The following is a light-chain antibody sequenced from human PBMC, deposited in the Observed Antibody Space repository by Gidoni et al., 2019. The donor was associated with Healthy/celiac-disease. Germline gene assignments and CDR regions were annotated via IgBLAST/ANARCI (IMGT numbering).Light chain of an antibody. Sequence: SYELTQPPSVSVSPGQPASFTCSGDKFGDKFACWYQQKPGQSPVLVIYNDTKQPSGIPERFSGSNSGNTATLTIGGTQAMDEADYYCQAWDSSTVVFGGGTKLTVL. CDR1: KFGDKF. V-gene: IGLV3-1*01. CDR3: QAWDSSTVV. J-gene: IGLJ2*01. CDR2: NDT.